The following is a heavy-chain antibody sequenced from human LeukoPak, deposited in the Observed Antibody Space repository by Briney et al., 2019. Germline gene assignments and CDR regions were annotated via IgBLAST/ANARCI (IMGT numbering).Heavy chain of an antibody. Sequence: GGSLRLSCAASGFTFSSYAMSWVRQAPGKGLEWVSAISGSGGSTYYADSVKGRFTISRDSSKNTLYLQMNSLRAEDTAVYYCAKVDIVVVPAATRFDYWGQGTLVTVSS. CDR1: GFTFSSYA. D-gene: IGHD2-2*03. V-gene: IGHV3-23*01. J-gene: IGHJ4*02. CDR3: AKVDIVVVPAATRFDY. CDR2: ISGSGGST.